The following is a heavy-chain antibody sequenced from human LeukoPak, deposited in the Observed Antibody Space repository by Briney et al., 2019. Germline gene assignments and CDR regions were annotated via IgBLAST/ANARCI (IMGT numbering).Heavy chain of an antibody. J-gene: IGHJ5*02. CDR1: GFTFSSYA. D-gene: IGHD3-3*01. CDR2: ISGSGAST. V-gene: IGHV3-23*01. CDR3: AKDGGYYDFWSGYRFDP. Sequence: GGSLRLSCAASGFTFSSYAMSWVRQAPGKGLAWVSAISGSGASTYYADFVKGRFIISRDHSRNTLYLQMNSLRAEDTAVYYCAKDGGYYDFWSGYRFDPWGQGTLVTVSS.